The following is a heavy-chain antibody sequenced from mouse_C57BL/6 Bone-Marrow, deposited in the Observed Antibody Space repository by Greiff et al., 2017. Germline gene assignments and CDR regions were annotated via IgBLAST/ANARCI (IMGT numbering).Heavy chain of an antibody. V-gene: IGHV1-42*01. Sequence: VQLQQSGPELVKPGASVKISCKASGYSFTGYYMNWVKQSPEKSLEWIGEINPSTGGTTYNQKFKAKATLTVDKSSSTAYMQLQSLKSEDSAVYYGARKRANWDDYWGQGTTLTVSS. CDR1: GYSFTGYY. CDR3: ARKRANWDDY. J-gene: IGHJ2*01. D-gene: IGHD4-1*01. CDR2: INPSTGGT.